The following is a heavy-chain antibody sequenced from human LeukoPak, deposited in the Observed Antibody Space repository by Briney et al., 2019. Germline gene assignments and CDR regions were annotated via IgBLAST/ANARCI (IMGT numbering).Heavy chain of an antibody. D-gene: IGHD4-11*01. CDR3: ARRYDYSNQLRRRLHYYYMDV. J-gene: IGHJ6*03. CDR2: IYYSGST. V-gene: IGHV4-59*12. CDR1: GGSISGSH. Sequence: PSETLSLTCLVSGGSISGSHWSWIRQPPGKGLEWIGYIYYSGSTNYNPSLKSRVTISVDTSKNQFSLKLSSVTAADTAVYYCARRYDYSNQLRRRLHYYYMDVWGKGTTVTVSS.